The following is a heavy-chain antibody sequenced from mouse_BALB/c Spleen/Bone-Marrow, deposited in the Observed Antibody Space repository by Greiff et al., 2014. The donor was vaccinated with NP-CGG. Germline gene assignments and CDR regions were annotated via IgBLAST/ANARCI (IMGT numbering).Heavy chain of an antibody. CDR1: GFNIKDIY. J-gene: IGHJ2*01. V-gene: IGHV14-3*02. D-gene: IGHD1-2*01. CDR2: IDPANGDT. Sequence: EVKLEESGAELVKPGASVKLSCTASGFNIKDIYMHWVKQRPEQGLEWIGRIDPANGDTKYDPKFQGKATITADTSSNTAYLQLSSLTSEDTAVYYCARDYGPFDYWGQGTTLTVSS. CDR3: ARDYGPFDY.